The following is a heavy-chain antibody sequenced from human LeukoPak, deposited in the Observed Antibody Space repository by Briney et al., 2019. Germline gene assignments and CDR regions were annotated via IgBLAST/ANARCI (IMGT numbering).Heavy chain of an antibody. CDR1: GFIFSTYS. V-gene: IGHV3-48*04. Sequence: GGSLRLSCAASGFIFSTYSMIWVRQAPGKGLEWVAYISISGSSIYYADAVKGRFTISRDNAKNSLYLQMNSLRAEDTAVYYCAREGGSGWYSGWFDPWGQGTLVTVSS. J-gene: IGHJ5*02. CDR3: AREGGSGWYSGWFDP. D-gene: IGHD6-19*01. CDR2: ISISGSSI.